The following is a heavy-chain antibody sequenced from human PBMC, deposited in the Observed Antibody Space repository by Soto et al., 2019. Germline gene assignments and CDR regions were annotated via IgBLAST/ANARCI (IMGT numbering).Heavy chain of an antibody. J-gene: IGHJ6*02. CDR2: IYYSGGT. V-gene: IGHV4-39*01. CDR3: ARSNTRLNQLDV. D-gene: IGHD2-2*01. CDR1: GGSISSSTYY. Sequence: QLQLQESGPGLVKPSETLSLTCTVSGGSISSSTYYWGWIRQPPGKGLEWIGSIYYSGGTYYNPSLKSRVTISVDTSKNQFSLKLNSVTAADTAVYYCARSNTRLNQLDVWGQGATVTVSS.